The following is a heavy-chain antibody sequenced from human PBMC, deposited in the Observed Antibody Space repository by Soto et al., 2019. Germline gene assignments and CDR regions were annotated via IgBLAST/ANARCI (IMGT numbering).Heavy chain of an antibody. D-gene: IGHD3-3*01. V-gene: IGHV4-30-4*01. Sequence: QVQLQESGPGLVKPSQTLSLTCSVSGGSFSSGDYYWSWIRQPPGKGLEWIGYIYNSGTTYYNPSLKSRLTISVDTSKKQCSLKLSSVTAADTAVYYGAAFVGAYWHFDLWGRGTLVTVSS. CDR3: AAFVGAYWHFDL. J-gene: IGHJ2*01. CDR2: IYNSGTT. CDR1: GGSFSSGDYY.